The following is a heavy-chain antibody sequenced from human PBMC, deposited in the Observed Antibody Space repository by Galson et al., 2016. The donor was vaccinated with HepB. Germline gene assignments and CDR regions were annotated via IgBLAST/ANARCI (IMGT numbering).Heavy chain of an antibody. J-gene: IGHJ6*02. CDR3: AKARAPRLRRENYCFWTAPGSMDV. CDR1: GFTLSSYV. D-gene: IGHD3-3*01. CDR2: ISYDGRNK. V-gene: IGHV3-30*04. Sequence: SLRLSCAGSGFTLSSYVMHWVRQAPGKGLEWVAFISYDGRNKYYADSFKGRFTISRDNSKNSLYLQIKGLKADDTAVYYCAKARAPRLRRENYCFWTAPGSMDVWGQGTTVTVSS.